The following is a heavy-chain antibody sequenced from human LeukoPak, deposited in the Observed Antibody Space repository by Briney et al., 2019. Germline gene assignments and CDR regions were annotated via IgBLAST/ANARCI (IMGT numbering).Heavy chain of an antibody. V-gene: IGHV5-51*01. CDR2: IYPGDSDT. J-gene: IGHJ5*02. CDR1: GYTFTSYW. Sequence: GESLKISRMGSGYTFTSYWIGWVRQMPGKGLEWMGIIYPGDSDTRYSPSFQGQVTISADKSISTAYLQWSSLKASDTAMYYCARRGYISSSYWFDPWGQGTLVTVSS. CDR3: ARRGYISSSYWFDP. D-gene: IGHD6-6*01.